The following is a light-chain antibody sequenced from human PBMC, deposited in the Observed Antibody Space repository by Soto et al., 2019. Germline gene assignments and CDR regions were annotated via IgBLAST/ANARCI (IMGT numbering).Light chain of an antibody. Sequence: DIQMTQSPSSLSASVGDRVTITCRASQGISNYVAWYQQKPGKVPKLLIYAASTLHSGVPSRFSGSGSGTDFTLTISSLQPEDVATYYCQKYNSAPLTFGQGTKVEIK. CDR3: QKYNSAPLT. V-gene: IGKV1-27*01. J-gene: IGKJ1*01. CDR1: QGISNY. CDR2: AAS.